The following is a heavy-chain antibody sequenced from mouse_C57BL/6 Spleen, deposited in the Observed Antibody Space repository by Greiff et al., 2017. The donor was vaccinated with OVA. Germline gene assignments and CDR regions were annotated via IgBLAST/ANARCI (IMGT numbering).Heavy chain of an antibody. CDR1: GYTFTEYT. CDR2: FYPGSGSL. CDR3: ARYGGLGACFAY. Sequence: VQLQQSGAELVKPGASVKLSCKASGYTFTEYTIQWVKRRPGQGLEWVGWFYPGSGSLKYNEKFKDKAKLPAEKSSSTVYMKLSGLTSEDYAVYFCARYGGLGACFAYWGQGTLVTVSA. D-gene: IGHD4-1*01. J-gene: IGHJ3*01. V-gene: IGHV1-62-2*01.